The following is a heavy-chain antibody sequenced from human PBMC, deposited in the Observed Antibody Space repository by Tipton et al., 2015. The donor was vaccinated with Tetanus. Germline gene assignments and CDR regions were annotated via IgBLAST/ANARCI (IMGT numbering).Heavy chain of an antibody. CDR1: GFTFGDYA. J-gene: IGHJ6*02. D-gene: IGHD6-13*01. CDR2: IRSKAYGGTT. V-gene: IGHV3-49*03. CDR3: TRDFHPPPIRSSGYGVNYYYYYGMDV. Sequence: SLRLSCTASGFTFGDYAMSWFRQAPGKGLEWVGFIRSKAYGGTTEYAASVKGRFTISRDDSKSIAYLQMNSLKTEDTAVYYCTRDFHPPPIRSSGYGVNYYYYYGMDVWGQGTTGPVSS.